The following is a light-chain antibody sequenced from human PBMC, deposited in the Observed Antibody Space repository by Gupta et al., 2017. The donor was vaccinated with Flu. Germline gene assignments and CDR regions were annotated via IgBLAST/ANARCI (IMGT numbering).Light chain of an antibody. CDR3: QAWGSNSYV. Sequence: GQSPLLVIYEDSKRPSGIPERFSGSISGHTATLTISGTQTTDEADYYCQAWGSNSYVFGTGTKVTVL. CDR2: EDS. J-gene: IGLJ1*01. V-gene: IGLV3-1*01.